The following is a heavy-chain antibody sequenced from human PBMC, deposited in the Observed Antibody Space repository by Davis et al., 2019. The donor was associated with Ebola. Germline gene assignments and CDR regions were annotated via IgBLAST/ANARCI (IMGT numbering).Heavy chain of an antibody. CDR3: ARGDYYGSGSYYQSAYVFDY. Sequence: PSETLSLTCAVYGGSFSAYYWSWIRQPPGKGLEWIGEINHSGSTNYNPSLKSRVTISVDTSKNQFSLKLSSVTAADTAVYYCARGDYYGSGSYYQSAYVFDYWGQGTLVTVSS. D-gene: IGHD3-10*01. CDR1: GGSFSAYY. J-gene: IGHJ4*02. V-gene: IGHV4-34*01. CDR2: INHSGST.